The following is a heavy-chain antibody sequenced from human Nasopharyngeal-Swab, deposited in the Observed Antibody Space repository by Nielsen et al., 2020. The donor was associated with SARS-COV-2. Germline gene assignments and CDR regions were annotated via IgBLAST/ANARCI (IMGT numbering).Heavy chain of an antibody. D-gene: IGHD5-12*01. V-gene: IGHV1-8*01. Sequence: WVRQAPGQGLEWMGWMNPNSGNTGYAQKFQGRVTMTRNTSISTAYMELSSLRSEDTAVYYCARGPFVADHSGYAEPHWYSDLWGRGTLVTVSS. J-gene: IGHJ2*01. CDR2: MNPNSGNT. CDR3: ARGPFVADHSGYAEPHWYSDL.